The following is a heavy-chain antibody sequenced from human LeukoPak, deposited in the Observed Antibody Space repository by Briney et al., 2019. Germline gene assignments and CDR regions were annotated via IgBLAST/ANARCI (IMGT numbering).Heavy chain of an antibody. Sequence: KASETLSLTCTVSGGSISSSSYYWGWIRQPPGKGLEWIGSIYYSGSTYYNPSLKSRVTISVDTSKNQFSLKLSSVTAADTAVYYCARDREKVADPAAFDIWGEGTMVTVSS. D-gene: IGHD6-19*01. CDR1: GGSISSSSYY. CDR2: IYYSGST. V-gene: IGHV4-39*07. J-gene: IGHJ3*02. CDR3: ARDREKVADPAAFDI.